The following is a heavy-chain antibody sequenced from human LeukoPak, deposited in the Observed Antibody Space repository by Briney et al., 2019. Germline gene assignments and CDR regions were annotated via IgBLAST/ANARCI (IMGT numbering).Heavy chain of an antibody. CDR3: ARVPRTDYDYVWGSYRYTGPFDY. J-gene: IGHJ4*02. CDR1: GFTFSSYW. D-gene: IGHD3-16*02. Sequence: GGSLRLSCAASGFTFSSYWMHWVRQAPGKGLVWVSRINSDGSSTSYADSVKGRFTISRDNAKNTLYLQMNSLRAEDTAVYYCARVPRTDYDYVWGSYRYTGPFDYWGQGTLVTVSS. V-gene: IGHV3-74*01. CDR2: INSDGSST.